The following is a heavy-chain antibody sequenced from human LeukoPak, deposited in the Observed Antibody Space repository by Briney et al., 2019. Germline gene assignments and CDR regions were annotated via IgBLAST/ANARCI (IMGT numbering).Heavy chain of an antibody. D-gene: IGHD3-10*01. V-gene: IGHV3-23*01. CDR2: ISGSGGST. Sequence: PGGSLRLSCAASGFTFSSYAMSWVRQAPGKGLEWISAISGSGGSTYYADSVKGRFTISRDNSKNTLYLQMNSLRAEDTAVYYCAKYYYGSGSYLDIWGQGTMVTVSS. J-gene: IGHJ3*02. CDR1: GFTFSSYA. CDR3: AKYYYGSGSYLDI.